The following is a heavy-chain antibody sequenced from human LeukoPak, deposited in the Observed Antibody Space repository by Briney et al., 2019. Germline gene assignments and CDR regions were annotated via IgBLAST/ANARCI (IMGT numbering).Heavy chain of an antibody. D-gene: IGHD3-10*01. CDR1: GGTFSSYA. CDR2: IIPIFGTA. J-gene: IGHJ4*02. CDR3: AGSYYNGPFDY. V-gene: IGHV1-69*13. Sequence: SVKVSCKASGGTFSSYAISWVRPAPGQGLEWMGGIIPIFGTANYAQKFQGRVTITADESTSTAYMELSSLRSEDTAVYYCAGSYYNGPFDYWGQGTLVTVSS.